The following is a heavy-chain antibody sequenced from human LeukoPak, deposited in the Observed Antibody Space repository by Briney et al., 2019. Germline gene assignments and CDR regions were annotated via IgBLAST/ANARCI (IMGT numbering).Heavy chain of an antibody. CDR1: GFTVSSNS. CDR3: ARDRSDGFDY. V-gene: IGHV3-53*01. J-gene: IGHJ4*02. CDR2: LYSGGNT. Sequence: GGSLRLSCAASGFTVSSNSMSWVRQAPGKGLEWVSVLYSGGNTYYADSAKGRFTISRDNSKNTLYLQMNSLRTEDTAVYYCARDRSDGFDYWGQGTLVTVSS.